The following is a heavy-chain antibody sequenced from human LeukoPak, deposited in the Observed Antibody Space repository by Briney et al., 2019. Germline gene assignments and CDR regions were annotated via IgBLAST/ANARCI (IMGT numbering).Heavy chain of an antibody. D-gene: IGHD6-19*01. V-gene: IGHV3-7*03. CDR3: AGAQGSGWSSY. Sequence: GGSPRLSCAASGFTFSDYWMNWVRQAPGKGLESVANIKPDGSEKYYVDSVKGRFTISRDNAKNSLYLQMSSLRAEDTAVYYCAGAQGSGWSSYWGQGTLVTVSS. CDR2: IKPDGSEK. CDR1: GFTFSDYW. J-gene: IGHJ4*02.